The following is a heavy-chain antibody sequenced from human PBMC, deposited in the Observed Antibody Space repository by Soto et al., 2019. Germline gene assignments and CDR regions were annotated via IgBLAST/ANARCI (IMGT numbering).Heavy chain of an antibody. D-gene: IGHD2-21*02. Sequence: QLQLQESGSGLVKPSQTLSLTCAVSGGSISSGGYSWSWIRQPPGKGLEWIGYIYHSGSTYYNPSXXXXXXXXXXXXXXXXXXXXXXXXXXXXAXXXXXXXXVXTLHYWGQGTLVTVSS. CDR3: XXXXVXTLHY. CDR1: GGSISSGGYS. CDR2: IYHSGST. V-gene: IGHV4-30-2*01. J-gene: IGHJ4*02.